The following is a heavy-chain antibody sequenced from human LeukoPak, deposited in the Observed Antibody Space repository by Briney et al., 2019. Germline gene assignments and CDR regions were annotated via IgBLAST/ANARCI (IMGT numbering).Heavy chain of an antibody. D-gene: IGHD6-19*01. CDR1: GFTFSSYE. CDR2: ISSSGSTI. CDR3: AKRVEQWLAH. J-gene: IGHJ4*02. Sequence: PGGSLRLSCAASGFTFSSYEMNWVRQAPGKGLEWVSYISSSGSTIYYADSVKGRFTISRDNSKNTLYLQMNSLRAEDTAVYYCAKRVEQWLAHWGQGTLVTVSS. V-gene: IGHV3-48*03.